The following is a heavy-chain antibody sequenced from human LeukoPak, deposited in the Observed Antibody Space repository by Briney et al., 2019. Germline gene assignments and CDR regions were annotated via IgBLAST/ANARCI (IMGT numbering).Heavy chain of an antibody. Sequence: ASVKVSCKASGYTFTSYGISWVRQAPGQGLEWMGWISVYNGNTNFAQKLQGRVTMTTDTSTSTAYMELRSLRSDDTAVYYCASGLQCSTSCRYAAFDIWGQGTMVTVSS. V-gene: IGHV1-18*01. CDR2: ISVYNGNT. J-gene: IGHJ3*02. CDR3: ASGLQCSTSCRYAAFDI. CDR1: GYTFTSYG. D-gene: IGHD2-2*01.